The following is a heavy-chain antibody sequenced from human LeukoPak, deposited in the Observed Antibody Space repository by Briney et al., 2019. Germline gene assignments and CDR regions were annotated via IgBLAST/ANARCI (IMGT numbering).Heavy chain of an antibody. CDR3: TTYGDYEGLSDY. CDR2: IKSIADGGTT. Sequence: GGSLRLSRAASGFTFSSYAMSWVRQAPGKGLEWVGRIKSIADGGTTDYAAAVQGRFTISRDDSKSTLYLHMSSLTTDDTAVYYCTTYGDYEGLSDYWGQGTLVTVSS. V-gene: IGHV3-15*01. J-gene: IGHJ4*02. CDR1: GFTFSSYA. D-gene: IGHD4-17*01.